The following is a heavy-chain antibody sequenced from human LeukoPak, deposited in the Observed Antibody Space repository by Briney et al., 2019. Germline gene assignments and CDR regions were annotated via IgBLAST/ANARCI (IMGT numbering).Heavy chain of an antibody. CDR1: GFTFSSYA. CDR2: ISGSGGST. J-gene: IGHJ3*02. V-gene: IGHV3-23*01. Sequence: GGSLRLSCAASGFTFSSYAMSWVRQAPGKGLEWVSAISGSGGSTYYADSVKGRFTISRDNSKNTLYLQMNSLRAEDTAVYYCAKGQYCSGGSCYGVGAFDIWGQGTMVTVSS. D-gene: IGHD2-15*01. CDR3: AKGQYCSGGSCYGVGAFDI.